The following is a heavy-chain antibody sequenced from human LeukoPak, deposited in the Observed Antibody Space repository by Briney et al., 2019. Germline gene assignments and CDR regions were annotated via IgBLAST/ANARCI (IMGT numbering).Heavy chain of an antibody. CDR2: TYYRSKWYN. Sequence: SQTLSLTCANSGDSVSSKSASWNWLRQSPSRGLEWLGRTYYRSKWYNEYAVSVKSRITINPDTSKNQFSLQLNSVTPEDTAVYYCSRDPVWGSAWGQGTLVTVSS. J-gene: IGHJ5*02. CDR1: GDSVSSKSAS. D-gene: IGHD7-27*01. CDR3: SRDPVWGSA. V-gene: IGHV6-1*01.